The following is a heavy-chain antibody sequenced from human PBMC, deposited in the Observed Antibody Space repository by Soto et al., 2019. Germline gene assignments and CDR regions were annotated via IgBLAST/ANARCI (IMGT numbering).Heavy chain of an antibody. CDR1: EFTFSTHA. J-gene: IGHJ4*02. V-gene: IGHV3-23*01. CDR2: ISGSGGST. D-gene: IGHD2-2*01. Sequence: EVQLLESGGGLVQPGGSLRLSCAASEFTFSTHAMTWVRQAPGKGLEWVSSISGSGGSTYYADSVKGRFTISRDNSKNTLYLQMNSLRGEDAAVYSCAKAGYCVSTSCYFPFDYWGQGTLVTVSS. CDR3: AKAGYCVSTSCYFPFDY.